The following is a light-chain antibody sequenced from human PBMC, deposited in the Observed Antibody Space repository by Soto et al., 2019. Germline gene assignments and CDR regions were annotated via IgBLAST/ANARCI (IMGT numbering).Light chain of an antibody. CDR2: VAS. Sequence: DIQMTQSPSSLSASVGDRVTITCRASQSISDYLNWYQQKPGKAPNLLIYVASNFQGGVPPRFSGSGSGTEFTLTISSLQPEYLATYDCQQSYITPPTFGQGTKVEIK. CDR1: QSISDY. V-gene: IGKV1-39*01. J-gene: IGKJ1*01. CDR3: QQSYITPPT.